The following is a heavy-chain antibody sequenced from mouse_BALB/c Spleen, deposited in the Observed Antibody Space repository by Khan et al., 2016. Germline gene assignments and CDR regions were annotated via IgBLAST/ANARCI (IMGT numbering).Heavy chain of an antibody. CDR2: ISYSGST. V-gene: IGHV3-2*02. D-gene: IGHD1-1*01. J-gene: IGHJ3*01. CDR1: DYSITSDYA. Sequence: EVQLQESGPGLVKPSQSLSLTCTVTDYSITSDYAWNWIRQFPGNKLEWMGYISYSGSTSYNPSLKSRISITRDTSKNQFFLQLNSVTTEDTATXYCAILIYYYGSRFAYWGQGTLVTVSA. CDR3: AILIYYYGSRFAY.